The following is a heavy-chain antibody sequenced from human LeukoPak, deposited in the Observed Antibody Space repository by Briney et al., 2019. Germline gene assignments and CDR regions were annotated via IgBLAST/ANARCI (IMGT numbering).Heavy chain of an antibody. CDR2: IYYNGST. J-gene: IGHJ6*03. CDR3: ARDWGGSMDV. CDR1: GGSISSSSYY. Sequence: SETLSLTCTVSGGSISSSSYYWGWIRQPPGKGLEWIRSIYYNGSTYYNPSLKSRVTISVDTSKNQFSLKLSSVTAADTAVYYCARDWGGSMDVWGKGTTVTVSS. D-gene: IGHD3-16*01. V-gene: IGHV4-39*07.